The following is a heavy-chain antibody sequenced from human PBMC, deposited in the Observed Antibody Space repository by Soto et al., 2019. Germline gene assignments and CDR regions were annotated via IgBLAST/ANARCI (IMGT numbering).Heavy chain of an antibody. CDR1: GFTFSSYA. V-gene: IGHV3-30-3*01. Sequence: PGGSLRLSCAASGFTFSSYAMHWVRQAPGKGLEWVAVISYDGSNKYYADSVKGRFTISRDNSKNTLYLQMNSLRAEDTAVYYCARDLDGADLNWFDPWGQGTLVTVSS. CDR2: ISYDGSNK. J-gene: IGHJ5*02. CDR3: ARDLDGADLNWFDP. D-gene: IGHD2-8*01.